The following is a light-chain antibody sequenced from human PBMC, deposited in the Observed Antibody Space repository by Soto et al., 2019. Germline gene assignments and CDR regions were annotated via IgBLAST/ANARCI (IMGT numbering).Light chain of an antibody. CDR2: NTN. Sequence: QAVVTQEPSFSVSPGGTVTLTCGLNSGSVSTNYYPSWYQQTPGQPPRTLIYNTNTRSSGVPDRFSGSILGSKAALTITGAQADDESDYYCVLYMGYGSVIFGGGTKVTVL. CDR1: SGSVSTNYY. J-gene: IGLJ2*01. V-gene: IGLV8-61*01. CDR3: VLYMGYGSVI.